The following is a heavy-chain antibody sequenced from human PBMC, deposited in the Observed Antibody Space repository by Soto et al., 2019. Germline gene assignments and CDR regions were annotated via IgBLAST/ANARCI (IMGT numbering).Heavy chain of an antibody. CDR3: ARGLRNYYGVDV. Sequence: EVQLEESGGGLLQPGGSLRLSGTASGFTFSTYCMHWVRQAPGKGLVWVSRINGDGSTPAYADSVRGRFTISRDNAKNTLYLQVNSLRDEDAAVYYCARGLRNYYGVDVWGRGTTVTV. V-gene: IGHV3-74*01. J-gene: IGHJ6*02. CDR1: GFTFSTYC. CDR2: INGDGSTP.